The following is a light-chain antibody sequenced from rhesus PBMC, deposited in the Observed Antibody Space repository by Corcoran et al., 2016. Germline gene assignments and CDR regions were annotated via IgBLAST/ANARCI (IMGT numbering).Light chain of an antibody. CDR1: QSVISS. CDR2: GAS. CDR3: QQYSNWPT. V-gene: IGKV3-42*03. Sequence: EIVMTQSPATLSLSPGERATLSCRASQSVISSLAWYQQKPGQAPRLLIYGASSRATGIPDRFSGSGSGTEFTLTISSLEPEDFAVYYCQQYSNWPTFGGGTKVEIK. J-gene: IGKJ4*01.